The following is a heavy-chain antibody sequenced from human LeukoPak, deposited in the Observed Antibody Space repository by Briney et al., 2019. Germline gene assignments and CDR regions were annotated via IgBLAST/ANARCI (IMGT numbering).Heavy chain of an antibody. CDR3: AREKYDTSPDY. V-gene: IGHV4-59*12. J-gene: IGHJ4*02. CDR1: GGSISSYY. Sequence: SETLSLTCTVSGGSISSYYWSWIRQPPGKGLECIGYIYYSGSTNYNPSLKSRVTISVDTSKNQFSLKLSSVTAADTAVYYCAREKYDTSPDYWGQGTLVTVSS. D-gene: IGHD2/OR15-2a*01. CDR2: IYYSGST.